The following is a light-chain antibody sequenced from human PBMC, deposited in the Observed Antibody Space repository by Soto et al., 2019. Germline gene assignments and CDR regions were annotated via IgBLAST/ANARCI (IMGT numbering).Light chain of an antibody. J-gene: IGLJ1*01. CDR1: SSDVGAYDY. CDR2: EVS. Sequence: QSALTQPASVSGSPGQSITISCTGTSSDVGAYDYVSLYQQHPDKAPKLMIYEVSNRPSGVSNRFSGSKSVNTATLTISGLQAEDEADYYCSSYTSSSTRVFGTGTKVTVL. V-gene: IGLV2-14*03. CDR3: SSYTSSSTRV.